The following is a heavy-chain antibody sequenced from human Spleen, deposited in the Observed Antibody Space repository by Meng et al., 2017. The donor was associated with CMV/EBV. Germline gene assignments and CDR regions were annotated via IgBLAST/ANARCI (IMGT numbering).Heavy chain of an antibody. J-gene: IGHJ5*02. CDR1: GYTFTSYG. V-gene: IGHV1-2*02. Sequence: ASVKVSCKASGYTFTSYGISWVRQAPGQGLEWMGWLNPDSGTTKYAQKFQDRVTLTRDMSINTAYMDLSRLKFDDTAVYFCARAQAIGAANWFDPWGQGTLVTVS. CDR3: ARAQAIGAANWFDP. D-gene: IGHD6-13*01. CDR2: LNPDSGTT.